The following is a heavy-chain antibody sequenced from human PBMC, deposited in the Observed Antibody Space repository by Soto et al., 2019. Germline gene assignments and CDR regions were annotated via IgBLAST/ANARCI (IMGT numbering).Heavy chain of an antibody. Sequence: SETLSLTCTVSGGSISSSSYYWGWIRQPPWKGLEWIGSIYYSGSTYYNPSLKSRVTISVDTSKNQFSLKLSSVTAADTALYYCARPMGNRGIAAAGFDYWGQGTLVTVSS. CDR3: ARPMGNRGIAAAGFDY. D-gene: IGHD6-13*01. CDR2: IYYSGST. J-gene: IGHJ4*02. CDR1: GGSISSSSYY. V-gene: IGHV4-39*01.